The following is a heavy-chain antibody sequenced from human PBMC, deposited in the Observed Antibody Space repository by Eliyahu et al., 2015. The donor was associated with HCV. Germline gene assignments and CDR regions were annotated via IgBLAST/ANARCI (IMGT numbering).Heavy chain of an antibody. CDR3: ARVPCSGGSCFRTIYWYFDL. V-gene: IGHV3-21*01. J-gene: IGHJ2*01. D-gene: IGHD2-15*01. CDR2: ISSSSSYI. CDR1: XFXFSSXS. Sequence: EVQLVESGGGLVKPGGSLRLSCAASXFXFSSXSXNWVRQAPGKGXEWVSSISSSSSYIYXADSVKGRFTISRDNAKNSLYLQMNSLRAEDTAVYYCARVPCSGGSCFRTIYWYFDLWGRGTLVTVSS.